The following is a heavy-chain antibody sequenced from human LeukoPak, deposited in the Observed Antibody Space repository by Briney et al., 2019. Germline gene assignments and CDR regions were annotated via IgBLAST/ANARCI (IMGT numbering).Heavy chain of an antibody. J-gene: IGHJ4*02. D-gene: IGHD3-3*01. CDR2: ISYDGSNK. CDR3: ARDLGDNGYYHPWYFDS. V-gene: IGHV3-30-3*01. Sequence: QSGGSLRLSCAASGFTFSSYAMHWVRQAPGKGLEWVAVISYDGSNKYYADSVKGRFTISRDNSKNTLYLQMDNLRAEDAAVYYCARDLGDNGYYHPWYFDSWGRGALVTVSS. CDR1: GFTFSSYA.